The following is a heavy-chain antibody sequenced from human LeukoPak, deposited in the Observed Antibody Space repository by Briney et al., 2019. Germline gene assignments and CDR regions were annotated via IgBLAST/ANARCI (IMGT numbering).Heavy chain of an antibody. D-gene: IGHD3-22*01. CDR1: GGSISSYY. CDR2: IYYSGST. CDR3: ASLVVIQPYYFDY. Sequence: SETLSLTCTVAGGSISSYYWSWVRQPPGKGLEWIGYIYYSGSTNYNPSLKSRLTISVDTSKNQFSLKLSSVTAADTAVYYCASLVVIQPYYFDYWGQGTLVTVSS. V-gene: IGHV4-59*01. J-gene: IGHJ4*02.